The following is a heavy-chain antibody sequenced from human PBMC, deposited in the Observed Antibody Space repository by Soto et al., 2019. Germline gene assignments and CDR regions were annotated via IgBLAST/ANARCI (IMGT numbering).Heavy chain of an antibody. CDR1: GFTFSNSW. CDR2: IKEDGSEK. Sequence: PGGSLRLSCAASGFTFSNSWMTWVRQAPGKGLEWVAHIKEDGSEKNYVDSVKGRFTISRDNAKESLYLQMNSLRAEDTAAYYCARQRYLDVWGQGTTVTVS. D-gene: IGHD3-9*01. J-gene: IGHJ6*02. V-gene: IGHV3-7*03. CDR3: ARQRYLDV.